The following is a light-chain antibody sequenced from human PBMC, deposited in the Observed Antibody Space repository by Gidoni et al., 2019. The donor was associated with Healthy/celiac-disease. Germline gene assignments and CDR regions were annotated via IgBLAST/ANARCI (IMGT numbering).Light chain of an antibody. V-gene: IGKV1-39*01. CDR1: QSIISY. J-gene: IGKJ2*01. Sequence: DIQETQSPFSLSASVGDRRNITCRASQSIISYLNWYQQKPGKAPKLLIYAASSLQSGVPSRFSGSGSGTDFTLTISSLQPEDFATYYCQQSYSTPYTFGQGTKLEIK. CDR2: AAS. CDR3: QQSYSTPYT.